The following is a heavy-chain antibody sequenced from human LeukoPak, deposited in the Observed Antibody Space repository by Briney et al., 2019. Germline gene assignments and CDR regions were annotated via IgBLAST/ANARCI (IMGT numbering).Heavy chain of an antibody. CDR3: ARDFSEYYYDSSGYYDY. J-gene: IGHJ4*02. D-gene: IGHD3-22*01. CDR2: INPNSGGT. V-gene: IGHV1-2*06. CDR1: GYTFTGYY. Sequence: ASVKVSCKASGYTFTGYYMHWVRQAPGQGLEWMGRINPNSGGTNYAQKFQGRVTMTGDTSISTAYMELSRLRSDDTAVYYCARDFSEYYYDSSGYYDYWGQGTLVTVSS.